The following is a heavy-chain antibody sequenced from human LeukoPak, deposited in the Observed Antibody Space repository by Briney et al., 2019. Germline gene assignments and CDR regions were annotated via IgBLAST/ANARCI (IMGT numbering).Heavy chain of an antibody. CDR2: IYYSGST. CDR1: GGSISSGDYY. V-gene: IGHV4-30-4*01. J-gene: IGHJ1*01. Sequence: PSETLSLTCTVSGGSISSGDYYWSWIRQPPGKGLEWIGYIYYSGSTYYNPSLKSRVTISVDTSKNQFSLKLSSVTAVDTAVYYCARAGAAAGEYFQHWGQGTLVTVSS. D-gene: IGHD6-13*01. CDR3: ARAGAAAGEYFQH.